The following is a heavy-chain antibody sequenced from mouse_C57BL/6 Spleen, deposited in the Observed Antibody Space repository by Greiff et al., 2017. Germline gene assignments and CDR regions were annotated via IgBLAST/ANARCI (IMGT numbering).Heavy chain of an antibody. V-gene: IGHV1-64*01. CDR2: IHPNSGST. Sequence: QVQLQQSGAELVKPGASVKLSCKASGYTFTSYWMHWVKQRPGQGLEWIGMIHPNSGSTNYNEKFKSKATLTVDKSSSTAYMQLSSLTAEDSAVYYCARGRLGYYGSSYWFAYWGQGTLVTVSA. D-gene: IGHD1-1*01. CDR1: GYTFTSYW. J-gene: IGHJ3*01. CDR3: ARGRLGYYGSSYWFAY.